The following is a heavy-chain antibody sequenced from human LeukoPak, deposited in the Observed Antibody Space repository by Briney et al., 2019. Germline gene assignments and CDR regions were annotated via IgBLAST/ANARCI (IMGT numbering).Heavy chain of an antibody. CDR1: GYTFTGYY. CDR3: ARDSSGWSLGAFDI. V-gene: IGHV1-2*04. Sequence: GASVKVSCKASGYTFTGYYMHWVRQAPGQGLEWMGWINSNSGGTNYAQKFQGWVTMTRDTSISTAYMELSRLRSDDTAVYYCARDSSGWSLGAFDIWGQGTMVTVSS. CDR2: INSNSGGT. J-gene: IGHJ3*02. D-gene: IGHD6-19*01.